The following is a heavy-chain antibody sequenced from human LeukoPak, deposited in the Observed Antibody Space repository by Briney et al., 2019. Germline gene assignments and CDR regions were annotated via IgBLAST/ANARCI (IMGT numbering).Heavy chain of an antibody. CDR1: GYSINSGYF. Sequence: SETLSLTCTVSGYSINSGYFWGWVRQPPGKGPEWIGSIFHTGDVYYNPSLRSRVTVSVDTSKNQFSLKLSSVTAADTAVYYCARDENGYVWGSFRAWGQGTLVTVSS. CDR2: IFHTGDV. D-gene: IGHD3-16*02. CDR3: ARDENGYVWGSFRA. V-gene: IGHV4-38-2*02. J-gene: IGHJ5*02.